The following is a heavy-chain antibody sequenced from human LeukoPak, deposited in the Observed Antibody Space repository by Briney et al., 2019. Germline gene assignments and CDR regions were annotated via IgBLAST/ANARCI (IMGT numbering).Heavy chain of an antibody. D-gene: IGHD3-22*01. CDR1: GGSISSGGYS. V-gene: IGHV4-30-2*01. CDR2: IYHSGST. J-gene: IGHJ2*01. Sequence: SQTLSLTCAVSGGSISSGGYSWSWIRQPPGKGLEWIGYIYHSGSTYYNPSLKSRVTISLDTSKNQFSLKLSSVTAADTAVYYCARDAYYYDSSGYYQHLYFDLWGRGTLVTVSS. CDR3: ARDAYYYDSSGYYQHLYFDL.